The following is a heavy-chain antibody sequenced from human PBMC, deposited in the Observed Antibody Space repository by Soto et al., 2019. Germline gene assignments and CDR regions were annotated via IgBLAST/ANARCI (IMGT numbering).Heavy chain of an antibody. CDR2: IYSGGST. J-gene: IGHJ6*02. CDR1: GFTVSSNY. V-gene: IGHV3-53*01. CDR3: ARDRVVYAIPVYYYGMDV. D-gene: IGHD2-8*02. Sequence: GGSLRLSCAASGFTVSSNYMSWVRQAPGKGLEWVSVIYSGGSTYYADSVKGRFTISRDNSKNTLYLQMNSLRAEDTAVYYCARDRVVYAIPVYYYGMDVWGQGTTVTVSS.